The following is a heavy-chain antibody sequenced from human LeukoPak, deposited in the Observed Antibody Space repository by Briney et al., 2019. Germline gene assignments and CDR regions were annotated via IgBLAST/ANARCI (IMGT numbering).Heavy chain of an antibody. D-gene: IGHD1-26*01. Sequence: GGSLRLSCAASGFTFSSYGMHWVRQAPGKGLEWVAVISYDGSNKYYADSVKGRFTISRDSSKNTLYLQMNSLRAEDTAVYYCAKGNSGSYWGQGTLVTVSS. V-gene: IGHV3-30*18. CDR2: ISYDGSNK. CDR3: AKGNSGSY. J-gene: IGHJ4*02. CDR1: GFTFSSYG.